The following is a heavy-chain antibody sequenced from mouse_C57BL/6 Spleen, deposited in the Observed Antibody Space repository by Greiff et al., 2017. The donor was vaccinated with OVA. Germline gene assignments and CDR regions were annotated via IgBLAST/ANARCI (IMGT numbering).Heavy chain of an antibody. J-gene: IGHJ2*01. CDR3: ARGQLRLPPLFDY. V-gene: IGHV14-3*01. Sequence: VQLKESVAELVRPGASVKLSCTASGFNIKNTYMHWVKQRPEQGLEWIGRIDPANGNTKYAPKFQGKATITADTSSNTAYLQLSSLTSEDTAIYYCARGQLRLPPLFDYWGQGTTLTVSS. CDR1: GFNIKNTY. CDR2: IDPANGNT. D-gene: IGHD3-2*02.